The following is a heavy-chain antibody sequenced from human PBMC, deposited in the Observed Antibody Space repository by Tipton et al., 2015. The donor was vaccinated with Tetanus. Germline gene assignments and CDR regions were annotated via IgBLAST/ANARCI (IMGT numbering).Heavy chain of an antibody. V-gene: IGHV4-39*07. CDR2: ISNSGTS. CDR3: ARDQGGGRVARLNWFGP. J-gene: IGHJ5*02. CDR1: DESISSSSYY. D-gene: IGHD3-16*01. Sequence: TLSLTCTVSDESISSSSYYWGWIRHHPGRGLEWIASISNSGTSYNNPSFRSRVTISVDTSKNQFSLRLSSVTAADSGVYYCARDQGGGRVARLNWFGPWGQGALVTVSS.